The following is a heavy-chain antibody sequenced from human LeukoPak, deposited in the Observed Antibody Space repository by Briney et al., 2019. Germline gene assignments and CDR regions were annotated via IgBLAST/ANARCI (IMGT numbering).Heavy chain of an antibody. J-gene: IGHJ3*02. Sequence: GASVKVSCRASGYTFTGYYMHWVRQAPGQGLEWMGWINPNSGGTNYAQKFQGRVTMTRDTSISTAYMELRSLRSDDTAVYYCARDVGVSGAFDIWGQGTMVTVSS. CDR1: GYTFTGYY. CDR2: INPNSGGT. V-gene: IGHV1-2*02. D-gene: IGHD2-21*01. CDR3: ARDVGVSGAFDI.